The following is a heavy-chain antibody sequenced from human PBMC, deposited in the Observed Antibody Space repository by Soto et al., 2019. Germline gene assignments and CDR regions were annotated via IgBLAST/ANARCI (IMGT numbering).Heavy chain of an antibody. CDR3: ASTLWFGEFRNYYYMDV. D-gene: IGHD3-10*01. CDR1: GGSISSSSYY. J-gene: IGHJ6*03. V-gene: IGHV4-39*01. Sequence: SETLSLTCTVSGGSISSSSYYWGWIRQPPGKGLEWIGSIYYSGSTYYNPSLKSRVTISVDTSKNQFSLKLSSVTAADTAVYYCASTLWFGEFRNYYYMDVWGKGTTVTV. CDR2: IYYSGST.